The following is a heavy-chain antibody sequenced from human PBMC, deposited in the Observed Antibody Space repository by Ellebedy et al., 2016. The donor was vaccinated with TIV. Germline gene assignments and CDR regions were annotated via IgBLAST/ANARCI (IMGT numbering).Heavy chain of an antibody. CDR1: GFTFSYYW. D-gene: IGHD2-2*03. CDR2: IKQDGSDK. CDR3: VRGSGYCTSNTYSDN. J-gene: IGHJ4*02. V-gene: IGHV3-7*03. Sequence: GESLKISCAASGFTFSYYWMNWVRQAPGKGLEWLADIKQDGSDKNYMDSVKGPFSISRDHSKHSLYLQMDSQTAEDTAVYYCVRGSGYCTSNTYSDNWGQGTLVTVSS.